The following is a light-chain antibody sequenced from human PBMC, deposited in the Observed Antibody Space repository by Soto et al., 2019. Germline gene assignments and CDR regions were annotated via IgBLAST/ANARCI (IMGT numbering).Light chain of an antibody. V-gene: IGKV3-11*01. Sequence: EIVLTQSPATLSLSPGERATLSCRASQSFSSSLAWYQQKPGQAPRLLIYEASNRATGIPARFSGSGSGTDFPLTISMLEPDVVAFYYCQQQSSSPSFGGGTKVEIK. CDR1: QSFSSS. CDR3: QQQSSSPS. CDR2: EAS. J-gene: IGKJ4*01.